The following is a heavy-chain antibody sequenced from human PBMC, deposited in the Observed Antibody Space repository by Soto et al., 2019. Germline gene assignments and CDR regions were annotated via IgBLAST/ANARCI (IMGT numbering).Heavy chain of an antibody. V-gene: IGHV1-46*02. CDR2: IHPSGGGS. Sequence: ASVKVSCKPSGYTLNTCYLHWVRQAPGQGLEWMGIIHPSGGGSTYAQKFLGRVTMTRDTSTSTVFMELSSLRSADTAVYYCARGGHIAVVTDSFDYWGQGTLVTVSS. D-gene: IGHD2-21*02. CDR1: GYTLNTCY. CDR3: ARGGHIAVVTDSFDY. J-gene: IGHJ4*02.